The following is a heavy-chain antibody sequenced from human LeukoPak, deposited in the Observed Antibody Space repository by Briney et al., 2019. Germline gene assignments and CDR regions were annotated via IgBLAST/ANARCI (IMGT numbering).Heavy chain of an antibody. D-gene: IGHD3-3*01. V-gene: IGHV3-7*01. CDR2: IKHDGSEE. J-gene: IGHJ4*02. Sequence: PGGSLRLSCAPSGFSFSTYWMGWVRQAPGKGLEWVANIKHDGSEEYYVDPVKGRFTISRDNAKNSLYLQMNSLRAEDTAVYYCARGPTYYDFWSGYKYFDLWGQGTLVTVSS. CDR1: GFSFSTYW. CDR3: ARGPTYYDFWSGYKYFDL.